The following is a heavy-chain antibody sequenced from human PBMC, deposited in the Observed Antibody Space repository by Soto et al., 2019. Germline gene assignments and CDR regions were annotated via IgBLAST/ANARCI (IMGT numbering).Heavy chain of an antibody. J-gene: IGHJ4*02. V-gene: IGHV3-13*01. CDR3: AATYGYYDILTGYYLADY. Sequence: EVQLVESGGGLVQPGGSLRLSCAASGFTFSSYDMHWVRQATGKGLEWVSDIGTAGDTYYPGSVKGRFTISRENAKNSLYLQMNSLRAGDTAVYYCAATYGYYDILTGYYLADYWGQGTLVTVSS. CDR1: GFTFSSYD. D-gene: IGHD3-9*01. CDR2: IGTAGDT.